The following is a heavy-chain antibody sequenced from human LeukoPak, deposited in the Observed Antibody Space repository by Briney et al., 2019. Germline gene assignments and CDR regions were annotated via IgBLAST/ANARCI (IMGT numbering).Heavy chain of an antibody. CDR2: VHHDGTT. V-gene: IGHV4-59*11. CDR1: GASISSHY. D-gene: IGHD3-22*01. J-gene: IGHJ4*02. Sequence: PSETLSLTCIVSGASISSHYWSWIRQPPGKRLERIGYVHHDGTTNQNPSLKSRVAISMDTSRNQMSLKLYSMTAADTAMYCCARERGDYSDSSSYIDYWGQGTLVTVSS. CDR3: ARERGDYSDSSSYIDY.